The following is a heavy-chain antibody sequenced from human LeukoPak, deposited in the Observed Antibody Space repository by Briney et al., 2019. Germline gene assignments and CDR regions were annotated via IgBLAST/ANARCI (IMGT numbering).Heavy chain of an antibody. D-gene: IGHD3-22*01. CDR2: INRRGST. V-gene: IGHV4-34*01. Sequence: PSDTLSLTCAHYSGSFSGYFWTYVRQPPGMGLEWIGEINRRGSTNYTPSLKSRVTMSADTSKNQFSLRLSSVTAADTAVYYCARGSIYYGDSSVYFDYWAQGTLVTVSS. CDR1: SGSFSGYF. CDR3: ARGSIYYGDSSVYFDY. J-gene: IGHJ4*02.